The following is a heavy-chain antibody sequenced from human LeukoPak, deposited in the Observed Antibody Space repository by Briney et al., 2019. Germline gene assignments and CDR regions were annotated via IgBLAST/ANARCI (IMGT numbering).Heavy chain of an antibody. CDR2: IYYSGST. D-gene: IGHD3-3*01. Sequence: SETLSLTCAVYGGSFSGYYWGWIRQPPGKGLEWIGSIYYSGSTYYNPSLKSRVTISVDTSKNQFSLKLSSVTAADTAVYYCARHYDFRSGIIGFCIDYWGQGTLVTVSS. V-gene: IGHV4-39*01. CDR1: GGSFSGYY. J-gene: IGHJ4*02. CDR3: ARHYDFRSGIIGFCIDY.